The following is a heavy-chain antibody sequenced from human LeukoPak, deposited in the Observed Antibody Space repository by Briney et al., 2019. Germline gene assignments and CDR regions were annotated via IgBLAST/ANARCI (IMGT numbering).Heavy chain of an antibody. CDR2: ISAYNGNT. D-gene: IGHD3-22*01. J-gene: IGHJ3*02. CDR3: ARVPTRWYYYDSSGNSRAFDI. CDR1: GYTFTSYG. V-gene: IGHV1-18*01. Sequence: ASVKVSCKASGYTFTSYGISWVRQAPGQGLEWMGWISAYNGNTNYAQKLQGRVTMTTDTSTSTAYMELRSLRSDDTAVYYCARVPTRWYYYDSSGNSRAFDIWGQGTMVTVSS.